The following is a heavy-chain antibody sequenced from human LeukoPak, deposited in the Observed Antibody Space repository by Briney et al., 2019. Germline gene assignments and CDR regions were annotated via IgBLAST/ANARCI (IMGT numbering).Heavy chain of an antibody. CDR3: AKDVGMTTVTIKYSLYSWFDP. Sequence: GGSLRLTCAASGFTFSSYAMSWVRQAPGKGLEWVSAISGSGGSTYYADSVKGRFTISRDNSKNTLYLQMNSLRAEDTAVYYCAKDVGMTTVTIKYSLYSWFDPWGQGTLVTVSS. CDR2: ISGSGGST. D-gene: IGHD4-17*01. J-gene: IGHJ5*02. CDR1: GFTFSSYA. V-gene: IGHV3-23*01.